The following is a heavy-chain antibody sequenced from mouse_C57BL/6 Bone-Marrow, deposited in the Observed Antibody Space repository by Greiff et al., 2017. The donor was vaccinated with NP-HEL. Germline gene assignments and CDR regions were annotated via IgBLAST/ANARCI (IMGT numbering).Heavy chain of an antibody. Sequence: EVKVEESGGGLVQSGRSLRLSCATSGFTFSDFYMEWVRQAPGKGLEWIAASRNKANDYTTEYSASVKGRFIVSRDTSQSILYLQMNALRAEDTAIYYCARDGSSAYWGQGTTLTVSS. D-gene: IGHD1-1*01. CDR1: GFTFSDFY. CDR2: SRNKANDYTT. J-gene: IGHJ2*01. V-gene: IGHV7-1*01. CDR3: ARDGSSAY.